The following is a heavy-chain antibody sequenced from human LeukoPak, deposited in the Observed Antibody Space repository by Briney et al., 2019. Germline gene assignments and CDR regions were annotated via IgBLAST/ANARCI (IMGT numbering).Heavy chain of an antibody. J-gene: IGHJ4*02. V-gene: IGHV1-46*01. Sequence: ASVKVSCKVSGYTFTSYYMHWVRQAPGQGLEWMGIINPSGGSTSYAQKFQGRVTMTRDTSTSTVYMELSSLRSEDTAVYYCATGVLRFLEWFWGQGTLVTVSS. CDR1: GYTFTSYY. CDR3: ATGVLRFLEWF. CDR2: INPSGGST. D-gene: IGHD3-3*01.